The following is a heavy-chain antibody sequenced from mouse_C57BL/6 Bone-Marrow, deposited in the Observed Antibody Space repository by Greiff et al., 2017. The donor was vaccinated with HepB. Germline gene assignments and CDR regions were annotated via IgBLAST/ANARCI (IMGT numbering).Heavy chain of an antibody. CDR2: ISSGGSYT. CDR1: GFTFSSYG. Sequence: EVKEVESGGDLVKPGGSLKLSCAASGFTFSSYGMSWVRQTPDKRLEWVATISSGGSYTYYPDSVKGRFTISRDTAKNTLYLQMSSLKSEDTAMYYCARGSNPWGFDYWGQGTTLTVSS. V-gene: IGHV5-6*02. CDR3: ARGSNPWGFDY. D-gene: IGHD2-5*01. J-gene: IGHJ2*01.